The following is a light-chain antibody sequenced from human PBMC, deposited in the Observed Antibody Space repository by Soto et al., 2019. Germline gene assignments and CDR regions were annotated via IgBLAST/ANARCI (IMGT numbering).Light chain of an antibody. J-gene: IGLJ2*01. CDR2: YRSDSDN. V-gene: IGLV5-39*01. CDR3: ALWYSTTVV. Sequence: QPVLTQPTSLSASPGASARFTCTLRSGINVGTDRIYWYQQKPGSPPRYLLRYRSDSDNQQGSGVPSRFSGSKDASTNAGPLLISGLQSEDEADYYCALWYSTTVVFGGGTKLTVL. CDR1: SGINVGTDR.